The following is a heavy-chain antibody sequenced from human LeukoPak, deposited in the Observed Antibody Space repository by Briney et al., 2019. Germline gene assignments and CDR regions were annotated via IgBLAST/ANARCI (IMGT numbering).Heavy chain of an antibody. CDR3: AKDESQVRWLQSPIDY. Sequence: HPGGSLRLSCAASGFTFSSYAMSWVRQAPGKGLEWVSGISGSGGSTYYADSVKGRFTISRDNSKNTLYLQMNSLRAEDTAVYYCAKDESQVRWLQSPIDYWGQGTLVTVSS. CDR2: ISGSGGST. D-gene: IGHD5-12*01. V-gene: IGHV3-23*01. J-gene: IGHJ4*02. CDR1: GFTFSSYA.